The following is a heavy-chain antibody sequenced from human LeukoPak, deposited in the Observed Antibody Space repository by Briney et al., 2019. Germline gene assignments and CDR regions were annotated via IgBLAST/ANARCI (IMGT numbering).Heavy chain of an antibody. D-gene: IGHD4-23*01. CDR1: GFTFSSYV. Sequence: GGSLRLSCGASGFTFSSYVMTWVRQAPGKGLGWVSTISGGGGYTYSADSVKGRFTISRDNSKNTLYLQMNSLRAEDTAVYYCAKEGTTVVTPIYWYFDLWGRGTLVTVSS. CDR2: ISGGGGYT. CDR3: AKEGTTVVTPIYWYFDL. V-gene: IGHV3-23*01. J-gene: IGHJ2*01.